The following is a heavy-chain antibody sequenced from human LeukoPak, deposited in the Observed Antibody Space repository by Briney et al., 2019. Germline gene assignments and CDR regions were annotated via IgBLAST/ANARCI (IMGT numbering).Heavy chain of an antibody. Sequence: SETLSHTCALSGYSISSGYYWGWIRQPPGKAMEWIGYIYDTGSTNYNPSLKSRVTISIDTSKNQFSLKLSSVTAADTALYYCARDYTMTHAFDIWGQGTLVTVSS. V-gene: IGHV4-61*01. D-gene: IGHD3-22*01. CDR2: IYDTGST. CDR1: GYSISSGYY. J-gene: IGHJ3*02. CDR3: ARDYTMTHAFDI.